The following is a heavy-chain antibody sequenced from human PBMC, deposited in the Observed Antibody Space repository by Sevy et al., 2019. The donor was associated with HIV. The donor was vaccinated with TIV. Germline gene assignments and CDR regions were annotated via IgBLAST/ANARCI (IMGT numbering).Heavy chain of an antibody. J-gene: IGHJ6*02. Sequence: GGSLRLSCAASGFSFSSYGMHWVRQAPGKGLEWLAVIWFDGSNEYYADSVKGRFTISRDNSKNTGYLQMYRLTTEDTGVYYCAKDTGSSGYDHYGLDVWGQGTTVTVSS. D-gene: IGHD6-19*01. V-gene: IGHV3-30*02. CDR3: AKDTGSSGYDHYGLDV. CDR1: GFSFSSYG. CDR2: IWFDGSNE.